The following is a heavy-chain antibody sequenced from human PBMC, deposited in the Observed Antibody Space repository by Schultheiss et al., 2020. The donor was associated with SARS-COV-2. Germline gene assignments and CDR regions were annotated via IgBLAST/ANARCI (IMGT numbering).Heavy chain of an antibody. V-gene: IGHV3-23*01. CDR1: GFTFSNYA. Sequence: GGSLRLSCAASGFTFSNYAMSWVRQAPGKGLEWVSVISGSGGSTYHADSVKGRFTISRDNSKNTLYLQMNSLRAEDTAVYYCATVGSAVVRRDYMDVWGKGTTVTVSS. CDR2: ISGSGGST. D-gene: IGHD2-15*01. J-gene: IGHJ6*03. CDR3: ATVGSAVVRRDYMDV.